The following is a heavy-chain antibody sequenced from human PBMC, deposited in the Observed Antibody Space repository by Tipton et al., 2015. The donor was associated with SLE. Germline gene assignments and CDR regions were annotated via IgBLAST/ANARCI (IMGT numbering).Heavy chain of an antibody. CDR2: IYYSGST. V-gene: IGHV4-59*08. D-gene: IGHD2-8*01. J-gene: IGHJ5*02. Sequence: TLSLTCTVSGGSISSHYWSWIRQPPGKGLEWIGYIYYSGSTYYNPSLKSRVSISTDTSRNEFSLRLSSVTAADTAVYYCARHDTNYGRNWFDPWGQGTLVTVSS. CDR3: ARHDTNYGRNWFDP. CDR1: GGSISSHY.